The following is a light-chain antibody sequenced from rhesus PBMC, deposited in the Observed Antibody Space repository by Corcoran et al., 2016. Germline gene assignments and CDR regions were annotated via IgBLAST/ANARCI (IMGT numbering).Light chain of an antibody. J-gene: IGKJ3*01. CDR1: QSVSSY. V-gene: IGKV3-53*02. CDR2: GAS. Sequence: QVILTQSPATLSLSPGESATLSCRASQSVSSYLAWYQQQPGKAPKLLLSGASSRATGIPDRFSGSGSGTEFTLTISSLEPEEFAVYYCQKYSSSPVTFGPGTKLDIK. CDR3: QKYSSSPVT.